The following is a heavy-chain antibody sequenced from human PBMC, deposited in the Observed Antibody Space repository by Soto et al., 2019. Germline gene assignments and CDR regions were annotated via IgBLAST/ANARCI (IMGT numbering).Heavy chain of an antibody. CDR1: GFTFSHYA. Sequence: EVQLLESGGGLVQPGGSLRLSCAASGFTFSHYAMSWVRKAPGTGLQWVSTIFASGAPTHYADSVKGRFGISRDNSNNMLFLEMNSLKDEDTAVYYCTREASSWGFAFDLWGQGTRVAVSS. CDR3: TREASSWGFAFDL. CDR2: IFASGAPT. V-gene: IGHV3-23*01. J-gene: IGHJ3*01. D-gene: IGHD3-16*01.